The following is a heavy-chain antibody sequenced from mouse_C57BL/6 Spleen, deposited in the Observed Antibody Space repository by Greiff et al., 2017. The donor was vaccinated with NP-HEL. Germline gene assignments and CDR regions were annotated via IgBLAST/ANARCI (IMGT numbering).Heavy chain of an antibody. CDR2: IYPRSGNT. Sequence: QVQLKESGAELARPGASVKLSCKASGYTFTSYGISWVKQRTGQGLEWIGEIYPRSGNTYYNEKFKGKATLTADKSSSTAYMELRSLTSEDSAVYFCARLGPITTVDDYWGQGTTLTVSS. V-gene: IGHV1-81*01. J-gene: IGHJ2*01. CDR3: ARLGPITTVDDY. CDR1: GYTFTSYG. D-gene: IGHD1-1*01.